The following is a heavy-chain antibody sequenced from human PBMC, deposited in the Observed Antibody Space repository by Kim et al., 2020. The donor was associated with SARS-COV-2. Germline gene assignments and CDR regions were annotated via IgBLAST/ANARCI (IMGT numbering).Heavy chain of an antibody. J-gene: IGHJ4*02. Sequence: AQKLQGRVTMTTDTSTSTAYMELRSLRSDDTAVYYCARDRPLIVGADPDYWGQGTLVTVSS. V-gene: IGHV1-18*01. D-gene: IGHD1-26*01. CDR3: ARDRPLIVGADPDY.